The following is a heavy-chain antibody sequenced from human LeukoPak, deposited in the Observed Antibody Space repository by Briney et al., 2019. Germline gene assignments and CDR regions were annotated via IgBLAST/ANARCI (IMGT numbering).Heavy chain of an antibody. J-gene: IGHJ6*02. Sequence: PGASLRLSCAASGFTFSSYAMSWVRQAPGKGLEWDSAISGSGGSTYYADSVKGRFTISRDNSKNTLYLQMNSLRAEDTAVYYCAKDWGVGGGYRLWGPYYYYYGMDVWGQGTTVTVSS. CDR3: AKDWGVGGGYRLWGPYYYYYGMDV. D-gene: IGHD5-18*01. CDR2: ISGSGGST. V-gene: IGHV3-23*01. CDR1: GFTFSSYA.